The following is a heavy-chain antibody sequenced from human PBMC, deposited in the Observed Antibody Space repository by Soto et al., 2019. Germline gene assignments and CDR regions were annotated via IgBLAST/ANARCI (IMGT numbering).Heavy chain of an antibody. CDR1: GFTFSSYW. V-gene: IGHV3-74*01. D-gene: IGHD3-3*01. Sequence: GGSLRLSCAASGFTFSSYWMHWVRQAPGKGLVWVSRINSDGSSTSYADSVKGRFTISRDNGKNTLYLQMNSLRVEDTAVYYCARDRYDLWSGYSDAFDIWGQGTMVTV. J-gene: IGHJ3*02. CDR3: ARDRYDLWSGYSDAFDI. CDR2: INSDGSST.